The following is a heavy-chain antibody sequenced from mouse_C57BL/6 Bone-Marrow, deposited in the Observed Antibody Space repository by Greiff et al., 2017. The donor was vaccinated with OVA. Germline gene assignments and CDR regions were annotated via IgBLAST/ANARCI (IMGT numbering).Heavy chain of an antibody. J-gene: IGHJ4*01. CDR2: IYPRSGNT. D-gene: IGHD3-2*02. V-gene: IGHV1-81*01. Sequence: VQLQQSGAELARPGASVKLSCKASGYTFTSYGISWVKQRTGQGLEWIGEIYPRSGNTYYNEKFKGKATLTADKSSSTAYMALRSLTSEDSAVYFCARRRQLRRGAMDYWGQGTSVTVSS. CDR1: GYTFTSYG. CDR3: ARRRQLRRGAMDY.